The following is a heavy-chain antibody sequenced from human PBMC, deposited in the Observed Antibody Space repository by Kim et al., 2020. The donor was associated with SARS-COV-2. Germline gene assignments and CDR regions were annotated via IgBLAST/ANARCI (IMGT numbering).Heavy chain of an antibody. CDR3: ARVGPVGYYYYGMDV. V-gene: IGHV4-59*13. CDR1: GGCISNYY. CDR2: IYYSGST. Sequence: SGGCISNYYWSWIRQPPGKGLEWIGYIYYSGSTNYNPSLKSRVTISVDTSKNQFSLKLSSVTAADTAVYYCARVGPVGYYYYGMDVWGQGTKVTV. D-gene: IGHD2-15*01. J-gene: IGHJ6*02.